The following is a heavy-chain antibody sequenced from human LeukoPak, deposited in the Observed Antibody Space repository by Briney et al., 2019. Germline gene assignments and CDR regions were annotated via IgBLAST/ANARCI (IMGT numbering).Heavy chain of an antibody. V-gene: IGHV3-21*01. CDR3: ARDLDVDTAMVFGEDAFDI. CDR2: ISSSSSYI. D-gene: IGHD5-18*01. CDR1: GSTFSSYS. Sequence: GGSLRLSCAASGSTFSSYSMNWVRQAPGKGLEWVSSISSSSSYIYYADSVKGRFTISRDNAKNSLYLQMNSLRAEDTAVYYCARDLDVDTAMVFGEDAFDIWGQGTMVTVSS. J-gene: IGHJ3*02.